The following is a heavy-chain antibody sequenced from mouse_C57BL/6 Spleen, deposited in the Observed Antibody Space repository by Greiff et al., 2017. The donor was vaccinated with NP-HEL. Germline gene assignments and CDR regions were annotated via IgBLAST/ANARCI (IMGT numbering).Heavy chain of an antibody. V-gene: IGHV1-64*01. CDR1: GYTFTSYW. J-gene: IGHJ2*01. CDR3: ARAGVYDYDGGGYFDY. CDR2: IHPNSGST. Sequence: QVQLQQSGAELVKPGASVKLSCKASGYTFTSYWMPWVTQRPGQGLAWIGMIHPNSGSTNYNEQFKSKATLTVDKSSSTAYMQLSSLTSEDSAVYYCARAGVYDYDGGGYFDYWGQGTTLTVSS. D-gene: IGHD2-4*01.